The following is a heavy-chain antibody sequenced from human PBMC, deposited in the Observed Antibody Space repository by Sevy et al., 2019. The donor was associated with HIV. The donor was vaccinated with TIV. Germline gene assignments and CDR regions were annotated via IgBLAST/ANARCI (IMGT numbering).Heavy chain of an antibody. CDR1: GFTFGDYA. D-gene: IGHD1-26*01. J-gene: IGHJ4*02. CDR3: ARDAGGNGGSYFYYFDY. Sequence: GGSLRLSCTASGFTFGDYAVSWFRQAPGKGLEWVGFIRSKAYGGTTEYAASVKGRFTISRDDSKSIASLQMNSLKAEDTAMYFCARDAGGNGGSYFYYFDYWGQGSLVTVSS. V-gene: IGHV3-49*03. CDR2: IRSKAYGGTT.